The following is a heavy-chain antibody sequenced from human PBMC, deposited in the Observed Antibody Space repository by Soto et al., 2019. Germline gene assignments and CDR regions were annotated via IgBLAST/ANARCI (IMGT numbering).Heavy chain of an antibody. CDR2: INQDGSDK. J-gene: IGHJ4*02. V-gene: IGHV3-7*03. D-gene: IGHD3-9*01. Sequence: EVQLVESGGDLVHPGGSLRISCAASGFPFTSYWMSWVRQAPGKGLEWVANINQDGSDKDYVDSVKGRFIISRDNAKNSLDLHMTSLRGEDTAVYYCARGRRYFDRIGNYWGQGTLATVSS. CDR3: ARGRRYFDRIGNY. CDR1: GFPFTSYW.